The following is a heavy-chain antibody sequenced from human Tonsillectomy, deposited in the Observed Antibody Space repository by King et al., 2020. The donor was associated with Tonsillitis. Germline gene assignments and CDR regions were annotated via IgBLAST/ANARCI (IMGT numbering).Heavy chain of an antibody. V-gene: IGHV3-33*05. CDR1: GFTFSSYD. CDR3: ARVPPDYGGDGYYYYDMDV. CDR2: ISYDGSNK. D-gene: IGHD4-23*01. Sequence: VQLVESWGGVVQPGRSLRLSCAASGFTFSSYDMHWVRQASGKGLEWVAVISYDGSNKYYADSVKGRFAISRDNSKNTLYLQMNSLRAEDTAVYYCARVPPDYGGDGYYYYDMDVWGQGTTVTVSS. J-gene: IGHJ6*02.